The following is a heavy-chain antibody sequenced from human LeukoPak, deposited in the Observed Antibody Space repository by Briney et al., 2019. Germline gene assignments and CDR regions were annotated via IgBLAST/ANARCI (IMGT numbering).Heavy chain of an antibody. CDR1: GFTFSSYA. CDR3: AKHYGSGTYYNYLDY. Sequence: GGCLRLSCAASGFTFSSYAMSWVRRAPGKGLERVSAISSNGGGTFYADSVKGQFTISRDNSQNTLYLQMNSLRAVDAAIYYCAKHYGSGTYYNYLDYWGQGTLVTVSS. D-gene: IGHD3-10*01. J-gene: IGHJ4*02. V-gene: IGHV3-23*01. CDR2: ISSNGGGT.